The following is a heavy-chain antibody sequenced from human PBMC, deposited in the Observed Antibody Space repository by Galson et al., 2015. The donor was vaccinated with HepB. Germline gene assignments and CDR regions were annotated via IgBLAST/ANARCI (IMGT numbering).Heavy chain of an antibody. CDR1: GFTFSSYA. J-gene: IGHJ6*02. V-gene: IGHV3-23*01. Sequence: SLRLSCAASGFTFSSYAMSWVRQAPGKGLEWVSAISGSGGSTYYADSVKGRFTISRDNSKNTLYLQMNSLRAEDTAVYYCAKDGSSSWIYYYGMDVWGQGTTVTVSS. CDR2: ISGSGGST. D-gene: IGHD6-13*01. CDR3: AKDGSSSWIYYYGMDV.